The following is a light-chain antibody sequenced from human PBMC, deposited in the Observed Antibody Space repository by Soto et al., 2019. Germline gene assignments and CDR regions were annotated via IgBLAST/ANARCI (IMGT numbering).Light chain of an antibody. Sequence: EIVLTQSPGTLSLSPGERVTLSCRASESVSSNFLAWYQQKPGQAPRLLIYGASSRAAGIPDRFSGSGSGTEFTLTISRLEPEDFAVYYCQQYIRSPYTFGQGTRLEIK. CDR3: QQYIRSPYT. V-gene: IGKV3-20*01. CDR2: GAS. J-gene: IGKJ2*01. CDR1: ESVSSNF.